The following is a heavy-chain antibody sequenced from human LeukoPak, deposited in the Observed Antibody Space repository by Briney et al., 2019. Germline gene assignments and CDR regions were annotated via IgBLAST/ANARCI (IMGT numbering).Heavy chain of an antibody. CDR3: ARGSTGPQDAFDI. J-gene: IGHJ3*02. CDR2: INHSGST. CDR1: GGSFSGYY. V-gene: IGHV4-34*01. Sequence: SETLSLTCAVYGGSFSGYYWSWIRQLPGKGLEWIGEINHSGSTNYNPSLKSRVTISVDTSKNQFSLKLSSVTAADTAVYYCARGSTGPQDAFDIWGQGTMVTVSS.